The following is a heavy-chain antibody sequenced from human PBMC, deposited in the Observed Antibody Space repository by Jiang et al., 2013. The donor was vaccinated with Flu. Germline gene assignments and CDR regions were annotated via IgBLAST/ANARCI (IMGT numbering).Heavy chain of an antibody. D-gene: IGHD5-12*01. CDR3: ARTGGGYGGYGPHYYYGMDV. V-gene: IGHV5-51*01. J-gene: IGHJ6*02. CDR1: GFSFTSYW. CDR2: IFPGDSDT. Sequence: GAEVKKPGESLKISCKGSGFSFTSYWIAWVRQMPGKGLDWMGIIFPGDSDTRYSPSFQGQVTISADKSISTAYLQWSSLKASDTAMYYCARTGGGYGGYGPHYYYGMDVWGQGTTVTVSS.